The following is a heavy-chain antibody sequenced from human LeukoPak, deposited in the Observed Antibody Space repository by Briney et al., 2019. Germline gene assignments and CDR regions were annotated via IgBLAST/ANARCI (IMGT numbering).Heavy chain of an antibody. CDR2: IYPGDSDT. Sequence: GESLKISCKGSGYSFTSYWIGWVRQMPGKGLEWMGLIYPGDSDTRYSPSFQGQVTISVDKSINTAYLQWSSLEASDTAMYYCARFARPGKNSRGFDYWGQGTLVTVSS. V-gene: IGHV5-51*01. D-gene: IGHD4-23*01. J-gene: IGHJ4*02. CDR1: GYSFTSYW. CDR3: ARFARPGKNSRGFDY.